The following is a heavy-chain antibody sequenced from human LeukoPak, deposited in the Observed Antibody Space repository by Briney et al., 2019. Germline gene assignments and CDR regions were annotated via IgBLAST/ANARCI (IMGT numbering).Heavy chain of an antibody. CDR1: GGSFSGYY. Sequence: PSETLSLTCAVYGGSFSGYYWTWIRQPPGKGLEWIGEINHSGSTNYNPSLKSRVTISVDTSKNQFSLKLSSVTAADTAVYYCARGYTYYDILTGYSNTLYYFDYSGQGTLVTVSS. J-gene: IGHJ4*02. CDR3: ARGYTYYDILTGYSNTLYYFDY. CDR2: INHSGST. D-gene: IGHD3-9*01. V-gene: IGHV4-34*01.